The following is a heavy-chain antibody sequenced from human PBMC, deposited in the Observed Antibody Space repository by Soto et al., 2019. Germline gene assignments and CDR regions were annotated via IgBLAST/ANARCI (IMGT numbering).Heavy chain of an antibody. CDR3: ARGLAAAGRVFGGWFDP. V-gene: IGHV4-30-2*01. D-gene: IGHD6-13*01. CDR1: GGSISSGGYS. CDR2: IYHSGST. Sequence: SETLSLTCAVSGGSISSGGYSWSWIRQPPGKGLEWIGYIYHSGSTYYNPSLKSRVTISVDRSKNQFSLKLSSVTAADTAVYFFARGLAAAGRVFGGWFDPGGQGPLVTSPQ. J-gene: IGHJ5*02.